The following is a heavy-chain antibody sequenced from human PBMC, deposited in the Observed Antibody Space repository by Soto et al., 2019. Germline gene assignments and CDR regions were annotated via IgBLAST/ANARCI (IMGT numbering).Heavy chain of an antibody. D-gene: IGHD1-26*01. CDR3: ARAVSYSVGARLDN. Sequence: QVQLVQSGGEVKKPGASAKVSCKASGYTFNSHGITWVRQAPGQGLEWMGYISSYSDTSYAQELQGRVTMTTDTSTSTAYMELRSLRSDDTAMYYCARAVSYSVGARLDNWGQGTLVTVSS. CDR1: GYTFNSHG. V-gene: IGHV1-18*01. J-gene: IGHJ4*02. CDR2: ISSYSDT.